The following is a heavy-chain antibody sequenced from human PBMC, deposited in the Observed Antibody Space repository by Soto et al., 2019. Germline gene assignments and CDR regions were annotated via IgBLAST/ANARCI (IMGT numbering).Heavy chain of an antibody. D-gene: IGHD1-26*01. V-gene: IGHV2-5*01. Sequence: GSGPTLVNPTQTLTLTCTFSGFSLSTGEVGVAWIRQPPGKALEWLAVIYWNEKKYYRPSLKDRLTITRDTSKNQVILTVTNMEPVDTGTYYCAHRRRGSYLNFWGQGTLVTVSS. CDR3: AHRRRGSYLNF. CDR1: GFSLSTGEVG. J-gene: IGHJ4*02. CDR2: IYWNEKK.